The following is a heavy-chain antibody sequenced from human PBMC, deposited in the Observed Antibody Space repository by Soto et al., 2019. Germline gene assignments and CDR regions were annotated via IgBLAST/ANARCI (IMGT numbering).Heavy chain of an antibody. CDR1: GFTFSSYW. Sequence: EVQLVESGGGLVQPGGSLRLSCAASGFTFSSYWMSWVRQAPGKGLEWVANIKQDGSEKYYVDSVKGRFTISRDNAKNSLYLQMNSLRADDTAVYYFASRGYAYYYYYMDVWGKGTTVTVSS. V-gene: IGHV3-7*01. J-gene: IGHJ6*03. CDR2: IKQDGSEK. CDR3: ASRGYAYYYYYMDV. D-gene: IGHD2-8*01.